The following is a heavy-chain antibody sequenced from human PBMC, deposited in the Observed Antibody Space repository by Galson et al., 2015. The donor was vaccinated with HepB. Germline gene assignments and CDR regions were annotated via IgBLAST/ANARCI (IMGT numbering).Heavy chain of an antibody. CDR1: GFTFSSYA. V-gene: IGHV3-30-3*01. J-gene: IGHJ4*02. Sequence: SLRLSCAASGFTFSSYAMHWVRQAPGKGLEWVAVISYVGSNKYYADSVKGRFTISRDNSKNTLYLQMNSLRAEDTAVYYCARELPQPGIAAAGLDYWGQGTLVTVSS. CDR3: ARELPQPGIAAAGLDY. CDR2: ISYVGSNK. D-gene: IGHD6-13*01.